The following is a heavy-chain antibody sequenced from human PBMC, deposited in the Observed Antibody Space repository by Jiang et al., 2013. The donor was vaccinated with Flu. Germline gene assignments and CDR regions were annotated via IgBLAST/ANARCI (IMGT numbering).Heavy chain of an antibody. CDR2: PGDSDT. CDR3: ARLVSMVRGVISGWFDP. J-gene: IGHJ5*02. V-gene: IGHV5-51*01. D-gene: IGHD3-10*01. Sequence: PGDSDTRYSPPSQGQVTISADKSIXTAYLQWSSLKASDTAMYYCARLVSMVRGVISGWFDPWGQGTLVTVSS.